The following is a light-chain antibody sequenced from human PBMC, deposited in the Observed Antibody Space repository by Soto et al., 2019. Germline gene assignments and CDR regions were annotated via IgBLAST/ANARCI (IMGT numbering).Light chain of an antibody. Sequence: EVVLTQSPVTLSLSPGERATLSCRASQSFRGLLAWYQQKPGQAPRLLIYDASNRATGIPARFSGSGSGTDFTLTISSLEPEDFAVYYCQQRYNWPITFGQGTRLEIK. CDR2: DAS. CDR3: QQRYNWPIT. CDR1: QSFRGL. V-gene: IGKV3-11*01. J-gene: IGKJ5*01.